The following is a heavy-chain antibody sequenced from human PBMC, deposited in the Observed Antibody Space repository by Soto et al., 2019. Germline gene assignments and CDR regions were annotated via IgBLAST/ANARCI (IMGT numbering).Heavy chain of an antibody. D-gene: IGHD3-16*02. V-gene: IGHV4-34*01. CDR1: GGSFSGYY. J-gene: IGHJ6*02. CDR3: ARGRTYDYVWGSYRHYYYYYGMDV. Sequence: QVQLQQWGAGLLKPSETLSLTCAVYGGSFSGYYWSWIRQPPGKGLEWIGEINHSGSTNYNPSLKRRVTISVDTSKNQFSLKLSSVTAADTAVYYCARGRTYDYVWGSYRHYYYYYGMDVWGQGTTVTVSS. CDR2: INHSGST.